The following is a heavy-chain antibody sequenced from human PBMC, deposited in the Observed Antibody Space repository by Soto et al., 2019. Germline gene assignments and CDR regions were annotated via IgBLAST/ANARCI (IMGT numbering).Heavy chain of an antibody. Sequence: GGSLRLSCAASGFTFSSYSMNWVRQAPGKGLEWVSSISSSSSYVYYADSVKGRFTISRDNAKNSLYLQMNSLRAEDTAVYYCAREQPHPVVLVDPWGQGTLVTVSS. CDR2: ISSSSSYV. J-gene: IGHJ5*02. V-gene: IGHV3-21*01. CDR1: GFTFSSYS. D-gene: IGHD2-2*01. CDR3: AREQPHPVVLVDP.